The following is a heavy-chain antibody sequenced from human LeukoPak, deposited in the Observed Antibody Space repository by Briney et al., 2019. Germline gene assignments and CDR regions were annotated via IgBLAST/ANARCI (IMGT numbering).Heavy chain of an antibody. Sequence: SETLSLTCAVYGGSFSGYYWGWIRQPPGKGLEWVGTIYYSGTTYYNPSLKSRVTISVDTSKNQFSLKLSSVTAADTAVYYCAKHYMGSYYNRGLDCWGQGTLVTVSS. D-gene: IGHD3-10*01. CDR1: GGSFSGYY. J-gene: IGHJ4*02. V-gene: IGHV4-39*01. CDR3: AKHYMGSYYNRGLDC. CDR2: IYYSGTT.